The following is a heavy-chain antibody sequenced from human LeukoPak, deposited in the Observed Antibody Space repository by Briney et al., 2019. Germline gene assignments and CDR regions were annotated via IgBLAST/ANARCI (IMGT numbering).Heavy chain of an antibody. CDR2: VYYSGST. V-gene: IGHV4-59*01. CDR3: ARDSGRIHGYYYGMDV. CDR1: GGSINTYH. J-gene: IGHJ6*02. Sequence: KPSETLSLTCTVSGGSINTYHWSWIRQPPGKGLEWTGYVYYSGSTNYNPSLKSRVTISVDTSKNQFSLKLSSVTAADTAVYYCARDSGRIHGYYYGMDVWGQGTTVTVSS. D-gene: IGHD1-1*01.